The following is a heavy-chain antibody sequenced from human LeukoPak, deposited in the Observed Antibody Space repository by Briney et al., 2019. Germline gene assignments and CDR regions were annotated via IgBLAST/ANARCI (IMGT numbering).Heavy chain of an antibody. Sequence: ASVKVSCKASGYTFTGYYMHWVRQAPGQGLEWMGWINPNSGGTNYAQKFQSRVTMTRDTSISTAYMELSRLRSDDTAVYYCARGLGYCSGGSCYSNTQAGYNWFDPWGQGTLVTVSS. V-gene: IGHV1-2*02. CDR2: INPNSGGT. D-gene: IGHD2-15*01. J-gene: IGHJ5*02. CDR3: ARGLGYCSGGSCYSNTQAGYNWFDP. CDR1: GYTFTGYY.